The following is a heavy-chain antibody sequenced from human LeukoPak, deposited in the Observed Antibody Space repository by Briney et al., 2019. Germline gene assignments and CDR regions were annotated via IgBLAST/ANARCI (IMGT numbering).Heavy chain of an antibody. CDR1: GYTFTGYY. Sequence: ASVKVSCKASGYTFTGYYMHWVRQAPGQGLEWMGWINPNSGGTNYAQKFQGRVTMTRDTSVSTAYMELSRLRSDDTAVYYCARECPRISGRPRYWGQGTLVTVSS. CDR3: ARECPRISGRPRY. J-gene: IGHJ4*02. D-gene: IGHD1-26*01. CDR2: INPNSGGT. V-gene: IGHV1-2*02.